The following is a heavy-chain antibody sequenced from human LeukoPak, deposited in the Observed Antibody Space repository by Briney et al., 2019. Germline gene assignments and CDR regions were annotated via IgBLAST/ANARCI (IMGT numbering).Heavy chain of an antibody. CDR3: ARGGYYDPLDY. CDR1: GGSISSNY. Sequence: PSETLSLTCTASGGSISSNYWSWIRQPPGKGLEWIGYMYYSGSTNYNPSLKSRVTISVDTSKNQFSLKVRSVTAADTAVYYCARGGYYDPLDYWGQGILVTVSS. V-gene: IGHV4-59*01. D-gene: IGHD3-16*01. J-gene: IGHJ4*02. CDR2: MYYSGST.